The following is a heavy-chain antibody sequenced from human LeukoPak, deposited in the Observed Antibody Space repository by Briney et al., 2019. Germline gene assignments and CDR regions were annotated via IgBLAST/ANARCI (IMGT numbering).Heavy chain of an antibody. CDR1: GFTFSSYS. CDR2: ISSSSSTI. CDR3: AKVPLPYSGKAGYFDL. V-gene: IGHV3-48*04. D-gene: IGHD4-23*01. J-gene: IGHJ2*01. Sequence: GGSLRLSCAASGFTFSSYSMNWVRQAPGKGLEWVSYISSSSSTIYYADSVKGRFTISRDNAKNSLYLQMNSLRAEDTAVYYCAKVPLPYSGKAGYFDLWGRGTLVTVSS.